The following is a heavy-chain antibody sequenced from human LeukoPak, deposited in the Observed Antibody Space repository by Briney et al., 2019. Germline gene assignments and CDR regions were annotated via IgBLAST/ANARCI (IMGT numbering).Heavy chain of an antibody. CDR3: ARPYPRLDDAFDI. CDR1: GYTFTSYD. V-gene: IGHV1-8*01. D-gene: IGHD3-16*01. Sequence: ASVKVSCKASGYTFTSYDINWVRQAPGQGLEWMGWMNPNSGNTGYAQKFQGRVTMTRNTSISTAYMELSSLRSEDTAVYYCARPYPRLDDAFDIWGQGTMVTVSS. CDR2: MNPNSGNT. J-gene: IGHJ3*02.